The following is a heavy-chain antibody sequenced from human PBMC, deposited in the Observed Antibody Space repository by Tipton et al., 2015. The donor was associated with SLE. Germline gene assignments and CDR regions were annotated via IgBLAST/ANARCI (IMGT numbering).Heavy chain of an antibody. J-gene: IGHJ4*02. V-gene: IGHV3-30*02. Sequence: SLRLSCAASGFTFSSYGMHWVRQAPGKGLEWVAFIRYDGSNKYYADSVKGRFTISRDNSKNTLYLQMNSLRAEDTAVYYCAKDLDGYYGSGSYYPDYWGQGTLVTVSS. CDR1: GFTFSSYG. CDR2: IRYDGSNK. D-gene: IGHD3-10*01. CDR3: AKDLDGYYGSGSYYPDY.